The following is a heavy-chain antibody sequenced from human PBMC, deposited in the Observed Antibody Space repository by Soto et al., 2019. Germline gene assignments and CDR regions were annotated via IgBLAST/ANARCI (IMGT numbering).Heavy chain of an antibody. J-gene: IGHJ1*01. Sequence: SETLSLTCTVSGGSISSYYWSWIRQPPGKGLEWIGYIYYSGSTNYNPSLKSRVTISVDTSKNQFSLKLSSVTAADTAVYYCARHPPSSYYYDSSGYAEYFQHWGQGTLVTVSS. CDR3: ARHPPSSYYYDSSGYAEYFQH. CDR1: GGSISSYY. D-gene: IGHD3-22*01. CDR2: IYYSGST. V-gene: IGHV4-59*08.